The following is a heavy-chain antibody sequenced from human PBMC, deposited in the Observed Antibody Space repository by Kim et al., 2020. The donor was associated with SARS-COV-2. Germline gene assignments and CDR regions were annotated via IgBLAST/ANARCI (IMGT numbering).Heavy chain of an antibody. V-gene: IGHV3-30*18. CDR3: ANVFDLGAWISWYF. D-gene: IGHD1-26*01. J-gene: IGHJ2*01. CDR1: GFTFSKYG. CDR2: VSYDGSIK. Sequence: GGSLRLSCAASGFTFSKYGMHWVRQAPGKGLEWVAVVSYDGSIKYYTDSVKGRFTISRDTSKDTLHLQLESLRPEDTAVHYCANVFDLGAWISWYF.